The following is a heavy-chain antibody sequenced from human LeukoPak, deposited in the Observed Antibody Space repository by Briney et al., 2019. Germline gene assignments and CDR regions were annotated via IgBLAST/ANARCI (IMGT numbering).Heavy chain of an antibody. CDR1: GYTFTGYY. D-gene: IGHD3-3*01. CDR3: ARSLLRLGGYNWFDP. V-gene: IGHV1-2*02. CDR2: INPNSGGT. J-gene: IGHJ5*02. Sequence: ASVKVSCKASGYTFTGYYMHWVRQAPGQGLEWMGWINPNSGGTNYAQKFQGRVTMTRDTSISTAYMELSRLRSDDTAVYYCARSLLRLGGYNWFDPWGQGTLVTVSS.